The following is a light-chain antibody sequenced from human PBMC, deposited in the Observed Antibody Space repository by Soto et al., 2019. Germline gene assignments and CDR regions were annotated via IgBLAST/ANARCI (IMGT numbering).Light chain of an antibody. CDR2: WAS. V-gene: IGKV4-1*01. CDR1: RSVLYSSNTKNY. CDR3: QLYNSYPWT. J-gene: IGKJ1*01. Sequence: DIVMTQSPDSLAVSLGERATINCKSSRSVLYSSNTKNYLAWYQQKTGQPPKLLIYWASTRESGVPDRFSGSGSGTDFTLTISSLQPDDFASYSCQLYNSYPWTFGQGTNVDIK.